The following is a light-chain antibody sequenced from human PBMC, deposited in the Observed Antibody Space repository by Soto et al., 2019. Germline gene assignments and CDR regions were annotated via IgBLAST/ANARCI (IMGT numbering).Light chain of an antibody. Sequence: AIQMTQSPSSLSASVGDTVTITCRTSQGIRNDLGWYQQKPGKAPKLLIYAASSLQSGVPSRLSGSGSGTDFTLTISSLQPEDVATYYCLQDYNYFGFGQGTRLEIK. CDR1: QGIRND. V-gene: IGKV1-6*01. CDR2: AAS. J-gene: IGKJ5*01. CDR3: LQDYNYFG.